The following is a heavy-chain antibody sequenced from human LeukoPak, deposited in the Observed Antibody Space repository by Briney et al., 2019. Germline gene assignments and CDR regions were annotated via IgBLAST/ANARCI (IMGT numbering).Heavy chain of an antibody. CDR1: GGSISSYY. V-gene: IGHV4-59*01. CDR2: IYYSGST. CDR3: AVGSGSYRKEYCFDY. J-gene: IGHJ4*02. Sequence: PSETLSLTCTVSGGSISSYYWSWIRQPPGKGLEWIGYIYYSGSTNYNPSLKSRVTISVDTSKNQFSLKLSSVTAADTAVYYCAVGSGSYRKEYCFDYWGQGTLVTVSS. D-gene: IGHD1-26*01.